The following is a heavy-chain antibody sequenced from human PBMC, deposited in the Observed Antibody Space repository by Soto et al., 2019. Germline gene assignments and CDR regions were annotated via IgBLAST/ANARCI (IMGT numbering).Heavy chain of an antibody. D-gene: IGHD3-16*02. Sequence: SETLSLTCTVSGGSFKSGSYSWSWIRQPPGKGLEWIGYVYHTGRTSYNPSLKSRVSISMDTSKNQFSLNLSSVTAADTAVYYCARAKNYDYVWGSYRFPSLLDYWGQGTLVTVSS. V-gene: IGHV4-61*01. J-gene: IGHJ4*02. CDR3: ARAKNYDYVWGSYRFPSLLDY. CDR1: GGSFKSGSYS. CDR2: VYHTGRT.